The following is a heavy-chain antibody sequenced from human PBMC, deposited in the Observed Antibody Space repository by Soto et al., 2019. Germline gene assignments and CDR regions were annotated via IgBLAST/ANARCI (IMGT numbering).Heavy chain of an antibody. CDR3: ARDQALGYCSGGSCYVVPFDI. Sequence: GASVKVSCKASGYTFTSYVSSWVRQAPGQGLEWMGWISAYNGNTNYAQKLQGRVTMTTDTSTSTAYMELRSLRSDDTAVYYCARDQALGYCSGGSCYVVPFDIWGQGTMVTVSS. J-gene: IGHJ3*02. CDR1: GYTFTSYV. V-gene: IGHV1-18*01. CDR2: ISAYNGNT. D-gene: IGHD2-15*01.